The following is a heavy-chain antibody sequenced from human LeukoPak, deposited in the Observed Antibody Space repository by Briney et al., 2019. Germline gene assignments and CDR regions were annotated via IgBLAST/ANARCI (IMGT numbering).Heavy chain of an antibody. CDR2: IIPILHQA. CDR1: GGIFSTYA. V-gene: IGHV1-69*11. CDR3: AKGRGSDAFDI. Sequence: SVKVSCKASGGIFSTYAINWVRQAPGQGLEWMGRIIPILHQANYAQKFRDRVTITADESTRTAYMDLSSLRSEDTAVYYCAKGRGSDAFDIWGQGTVVTVSS. J-gene: IGHJ3*02.